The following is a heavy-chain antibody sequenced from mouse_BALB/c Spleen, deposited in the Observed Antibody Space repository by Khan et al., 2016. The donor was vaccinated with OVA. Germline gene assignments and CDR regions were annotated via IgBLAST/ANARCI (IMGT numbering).Heavy chain of an antibody. V-gene: IGHV1-54*01. J-gene: IGHJ2*01. CDR1: GYAFSHYL. CDR3: ARDDYGNFLYFDY. D-gene: IGHD2-1*01. CDR2: INPGGGGT. Sequence: QVQLKESGGEVIRPGTSVKVSCKASGYAFSHYLIEWVKQRPGQGLEWIGVINPGGGGTNYNEKFKGKATLTADKSSSTAYMQLSSLTSDDSAVYFCARDDYGNFLYFDYWSQGTTLTVSS.